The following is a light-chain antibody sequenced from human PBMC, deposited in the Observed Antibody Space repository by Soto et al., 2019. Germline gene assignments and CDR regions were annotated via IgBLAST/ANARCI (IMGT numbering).Light chain of an antibody. CDR1: SGSVSTGYH. CDR3: VLYMGGGSYV. J-gene: IGLJ1*01. CDR2: STN. Sequence: QAVVTQEPSFSVSPGGTVTLTCGLTSGSVSTGYHPSWYQQTPGQAPRTLIYSTNTRSSGVPDRFSGSILGNKAALTIAGAQGDEESDYYCVLYMGGGSYVFGTGTKVTVL. V-gene: IGLV8-61*01.